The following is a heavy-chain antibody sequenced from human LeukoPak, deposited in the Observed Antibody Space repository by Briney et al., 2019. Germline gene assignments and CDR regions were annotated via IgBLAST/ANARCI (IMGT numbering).Heavy chain of an antibody. CDR1: GFTFSSYA. D-gene: IGHD3-10*01. J-gene: IGHJ4*02. CDR2: ISPSGNSK. Sequence: GGSLRLSCAASGFTFSSYAMSWVRQAPGKGLEWVSSISPSGNSKYHADSVKGRFTISRDNAENSLYMQMNSLRAEDTGVYYCVRDFLGESGAGGYWGQGTLVTVSS. V-gene: IGHV3-21*01. CDR3: VRDFLGESGAGGY.